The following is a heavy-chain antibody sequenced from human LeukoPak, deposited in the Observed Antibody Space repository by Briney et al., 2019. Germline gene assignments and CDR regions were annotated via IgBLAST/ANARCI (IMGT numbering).Heavy chain of an antibody. V-gene: IGHV4-30-4*08. D-gene: IGHD6-6*01. CDR1: GGSISSGDYY. Sequence: SETLSLTCTVSGGSISSGDYYWSWIRQPPGKGLEWIGYIYYSGSTYYNPSLKSRVTISADTSKNQFSLKLSSVTAADTAVYYCARVASSSSDDASDIWGQGTMVTVSS. CDR3: ARVASSSSDDASDI. CDR2: IYYSGST. J-gene: IGHJ3*02.